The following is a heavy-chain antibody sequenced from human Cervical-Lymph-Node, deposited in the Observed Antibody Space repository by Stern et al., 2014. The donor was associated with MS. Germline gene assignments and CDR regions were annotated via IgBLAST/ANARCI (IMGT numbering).Heavy chain of an antibody. CDR1: GFSFSRYA. CDR2: IWYDGSNP. J-gene: IGHJ4*02. D-gene: IGHD6-13*01. V-gene: IGHV3-33*01. Sequence: VQLVESGGGVVQPGRSLRLSCAASGFSFSRYAMHWVRQAPGKGLEWVALIWYDGSNPYYEDSGTGRFTISRDNFKNTLYLQMNSLRAEDTAVYYCASAYSSSHYYFDYWGQGTLVTVSS. CDR3: ASAYSSSHYYFDY.